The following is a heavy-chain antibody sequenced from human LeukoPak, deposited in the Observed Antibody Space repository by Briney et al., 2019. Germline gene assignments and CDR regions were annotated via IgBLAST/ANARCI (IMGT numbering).Heavy chain of an antibody. CDR3: AREGSGSYDENQFDY. D-gene: IGHD3-10*01. V-gene: IGHV4-34*01. CDR1: GFTFSSYA. CDR2: INHSGST. Sequence: PGGSLRLSCAASGFTFSSYAMHWVRQAPGKGLEWIGEINHSGSTNYNPSLKSRVTISVDTSKNQFSLKLSSVTAADTAVYYCAREGSGSYDENQFDYWGQGTLVTVSS. J-gene: IGHJ4*02.